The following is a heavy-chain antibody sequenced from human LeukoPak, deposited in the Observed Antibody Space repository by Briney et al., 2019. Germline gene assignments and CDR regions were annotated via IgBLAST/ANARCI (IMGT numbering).Heavy chain of an antibody. V-gene: IGHV4-39*07. CDR1: GGSISSSSYY. D-gene: IGHD3-22*01. J-gene: IGHJ4*02. CDR2: IYYSGST. Sequence: SETLSLTCTVSGGSISSSSYYWGWIRQPPGKGLEWIGSIYYSGSTYYNPSLKSRVTISVDTSKNQFSLKLSSVTAADTAVYYCARDHPPYYDSSGIDYWGQGTLVTVSS. CDR3: ARDHPPYYDSSGIDY.